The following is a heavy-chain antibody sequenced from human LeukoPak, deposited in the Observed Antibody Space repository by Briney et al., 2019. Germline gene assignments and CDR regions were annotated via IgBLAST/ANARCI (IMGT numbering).Heavy chain of an antibody. CDR1: GFTFSSYA. Sequence: GGSLRLSCEASGFTFSSYAMHCVRQAPGKVLEWVAIISHDGSNKYYADSVKGRFTISRDNSNNTLYLQMNSLGAEDTAVYYCAREESGISIFGVVIFWGQGTLVTVSS. CDR2: ISHDGSNK. J-gene: IGHJ4*02. D-gene: IGHD3-3*01. CDR3: AREESGISIFGVVIF. V-gene: IGHV3-30-3*01.